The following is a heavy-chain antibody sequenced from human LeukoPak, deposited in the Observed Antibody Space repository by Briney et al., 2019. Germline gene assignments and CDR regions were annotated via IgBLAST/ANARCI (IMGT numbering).Heavy chain of an antibody. Sequence: PSETLSLTCAVYGGSFSGYYWSWIRQPPGKGLEWIGEINHSGSTNYNPSLKSRVTISVDTSKNQFSLKLSSVTAADTAVYYCARGTLYYDFWSGTYNWFDPWGQGTLVTVSS. J-gene: IGHJ5*02. CDR1: GGSFSGYY. D-gene: IGHD3-3*01. CDR2: INHSGST. CDR3: ARGTLYYDFWSGTYNWFDP. V-gene: IGHV4-34*01.